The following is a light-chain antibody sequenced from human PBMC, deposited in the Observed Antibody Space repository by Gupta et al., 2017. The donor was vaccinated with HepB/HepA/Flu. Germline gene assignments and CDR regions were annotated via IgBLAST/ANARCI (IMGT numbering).Light chain of an antibody. CDR2: AAS. Sequence: DIQLTQSPSFLSASVGDRVTITCRASHAISNYLAWYQQKPGKAPNLLIYAASILQSGVPSRFSGSGSGTEFTLTIISLQPEDFTTYYCRQLCGYPLTFGGGTKVEIK. V-gene: IGKV1-9*01. CDR1: HAISNY. J-gene: IGKJ4*01. CDR3: RQLCGYPLT.